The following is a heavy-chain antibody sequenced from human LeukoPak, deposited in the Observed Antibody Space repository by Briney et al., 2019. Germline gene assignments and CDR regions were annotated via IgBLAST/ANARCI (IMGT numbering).Heavy chain of an antibody. J-gene: IGHJ4*02. V-gene: IGHV4-59*08. CDR3: TRRGRNNWGEGNDY. CDR2: INDSGST. D-gene: IGHD1-1*01. Sequence: SETLSLTCTVSGVSISIYYWSWIRQPPGKGLEWIGYINDSGSTNPNPSLKSRVTMSVDTSKNQFSLNLSSVTAADTAVYYCTRRGRNNWGEGNDYWGQGTLVTVSS. CDR1: GVSISIYY.